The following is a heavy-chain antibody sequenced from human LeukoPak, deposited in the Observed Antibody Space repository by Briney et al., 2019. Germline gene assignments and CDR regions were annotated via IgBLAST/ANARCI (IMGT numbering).Heavy chain of an antibody. J-gene: IGHJ5*02. CDR1: GYTFTSYY. CDR2: INPSGGST. Sequence: ASVKVSCKASGYTFTSYYMHWVRQAPGQGLEWMGMINPSGGSTSYAQKFQGRVTMTRDTSTSTVYMELSSLRSEDTAVYYCARDQGWDSGYDFGFGPGYNWFDPWGQGTLVTVSS. CDR3: ARDQGWDSGYDFGFGPGYNWFDP. D-gene: IGHD5-12*01. V-gene: IGHV1-46*01.